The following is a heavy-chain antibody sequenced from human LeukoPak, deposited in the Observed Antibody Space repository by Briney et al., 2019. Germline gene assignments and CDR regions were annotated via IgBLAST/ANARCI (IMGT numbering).Heavy chain of an antibody. V-gene: IGHV1-2*06. J-gene: IGHJ4*02. Sequence: ASVKVSCKASGYTFTGYYMHWVRQAPGQGLEWMGRINPNSGGTNYAQKFQGRVTMTRDTSISTAYMELSRLRSDDTAVYCCARGYCSGGSCYEIDYWGQGTLVTVSS. D-gene: IGHD2-15*01. CDR1: GYTFTGYY. CDR3: ARGYCSGGSCYEIDY. CDR2: INPNSGGT.